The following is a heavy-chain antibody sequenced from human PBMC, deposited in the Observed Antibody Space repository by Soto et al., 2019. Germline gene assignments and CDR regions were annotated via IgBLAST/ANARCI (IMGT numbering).Heavy chain of an antibody. D-gene: IGHD2-2*01. Sequence: PSXTLSLSCTSSRDSLSSYDGSWFGQIPGKGLEWMGYVSYSGTTNYHPSLKSRVTISVDASKSQFSLKLSSVAAADTAGYYCARRFCFTTSCYPDYWGQGTLVT. J-gene: IGHJ4*02. V-gene: IGHV4-59*01. CDR3: ARRFCFTTSCYPDY. CDR2: VSYSGTT. CDR1: RDSLSSYD.